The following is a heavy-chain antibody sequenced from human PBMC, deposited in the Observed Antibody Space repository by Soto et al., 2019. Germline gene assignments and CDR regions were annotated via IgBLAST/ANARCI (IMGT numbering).Heavy chain of an antibody. CDR3: VSDRGYGHASVPYS. D-gene: IGHD5-18*01. V-gene: IGHV3-30*03. CDR1: GFTFTSDG. J-gene: IGHJ4*02. CDR2: ISYDGGLQ. Sequence: QAHLVESGGGVVQPGRSLRLSFAASGFTFTSDGMHWGRQAPGTRLEWVAVISYDGGLQHYADSVKGRFTISRDNSKNMVLLQMNSLRAEDTAVYYCVSDRGYGHASVPYSWGQGTLVSVSS.